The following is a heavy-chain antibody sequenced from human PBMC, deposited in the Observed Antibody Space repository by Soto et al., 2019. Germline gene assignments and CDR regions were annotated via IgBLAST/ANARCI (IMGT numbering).Heavy chain of an antibody. CDR3: ARDRGHTWIQLWLRGPFDY. CDR1: GFTFSSYA. D-gene: IGHD5-18*01. J-gene: IGHJ4*02. CDR2: ISYDGSNK. Sequence: ESGGGVVQPGRSLRLSCAASGFTFSSYAMHWVRQAPGRGLEWVAVISYDGSNKYYADSVKGRFTISRDNSKNTLYLQMNSLRAEDTAVYYCARDRGHTWIQLWLRGPFDYWGQGTLVTVSS. V-gene: IGHV3-30-3*01.